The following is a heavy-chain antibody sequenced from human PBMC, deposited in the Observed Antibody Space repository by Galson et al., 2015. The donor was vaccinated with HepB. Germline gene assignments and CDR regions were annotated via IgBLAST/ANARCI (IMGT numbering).Heavy chain of an antibody. V-gene: IGHV3-64D*06. CDR3: VKEDGDYGFDY. D-gene: IGHD4-17*01. J-gene: IGHJ4*02. Sequence: SLRLSCAASGFTFSSYAMHWVRQAPGKGLEYVSAISSNGGSTYYADSVKGRFTISRDNSKNTLYLQMSSLRAEDTAVYYCVKEDGDYGFDYWGQGTLVTVSS. CDR2: ISSNGGST. CDR1: GFTFSSYA.